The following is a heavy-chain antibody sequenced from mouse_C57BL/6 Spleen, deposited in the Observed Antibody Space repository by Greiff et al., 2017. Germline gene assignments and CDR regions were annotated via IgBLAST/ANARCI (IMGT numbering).Heavy chain of an antibody. Sequence: ESGPGLLKPSQSLSLTCSVTGYSITSGYYWNWIRQFPGNKLEWMGYISYDGSNNYNPSLKNRSSITLDTSKNHFFLKLNSVTTEDTAPYYCARGVGYSGLFAYWGQGTLVTVSA. D-gene: IGHD2-2*01. CDR1: GYSITSGYY. V-gene: IGHV3-6*01. CDR3: ARGVGYSGLFAY. J-gene: IGHJ3*01. CDR2: ISYDGSN.